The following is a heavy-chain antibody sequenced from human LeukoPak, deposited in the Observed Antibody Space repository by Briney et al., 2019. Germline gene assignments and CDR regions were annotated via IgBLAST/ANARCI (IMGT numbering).Heavy chain of an antibody. J-gene: IGHJ6*02. CDR3: AKEGALAAAGTSYYYYGMDV. V-gene: IGHV3-30*18. CDR1: GFTFSSYG. Sequence: PGGSLRLSCAASGFTFSSYGMHWVRRAPGKGLEWVAVISYDGSNKYYADSVKGRFTISRDNSKNTLYLQMNSLRAEDTAVYYCAKEGALAAAGTSYYYYGMDVWGQGTTVTVSS. D-gene: IGHD6-13*01. CDR2: ISYDGSNK.